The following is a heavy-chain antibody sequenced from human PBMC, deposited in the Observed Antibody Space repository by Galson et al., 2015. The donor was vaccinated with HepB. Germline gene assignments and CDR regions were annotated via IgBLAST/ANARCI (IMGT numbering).Heavy chain of an antibody. CDR1: GFILSSYV. D-gene: IGHD3-10*01. CDR2: ISVSGGNI. Sequence: SLRLSCAASGFILSSYVMSWVRQPPGKGLEWVSSISVSGGNIYYIDSVKGRFTISRDNAQNSVYLHMNSLSAEDTAVYYCVRDNYHRLDLWGQGTLVTVSS. CDR3: VRDNYHRLDL. J-gene: IGHJ5*02. V-gene: IGHV3-23*01.